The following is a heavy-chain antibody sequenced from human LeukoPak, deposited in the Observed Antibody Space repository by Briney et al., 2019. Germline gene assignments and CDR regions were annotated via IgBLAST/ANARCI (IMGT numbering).Heavy chain of an antibody. CDR2: IYIDGSI. CDR3: AKRDGSGFTDY. D-gene: IGHD5-12*01. J-gene: IGHJ4*02. V-gene: IGHV3-53*01. Sequence: GGSLRLSCAASGFTVSSNYMGWVRQAPGEGLEWVSAIYIDGSIYYADSVKGRFTISRDNSKNTLYLQMNSLRAEDTAIYYCAKRDGSGFTDYWGQGTLVTVSS. CDR1: GFTVSSNY.